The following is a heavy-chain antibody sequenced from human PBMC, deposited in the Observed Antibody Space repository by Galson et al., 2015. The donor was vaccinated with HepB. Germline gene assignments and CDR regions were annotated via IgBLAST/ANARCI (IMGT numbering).Heavy chain of an antibody. J-gene: IGHJ4*02. CDR2: ISAYNGNT. CDR3: ARDGEGTYYDFWSGYSYYFDY. Sequence: QSGAEVKKPGASVKVSCKASGYTFTSYGISWVRQAPGQGLEWMGWISAYNGNTNYAQKLQGRVTMTTDTSTSTAYMELRSLRSDDTAVYYCARDGEGTYYDFWSGYSYYFDYWGQGTLVTVSS. V-gene: IGHV1-18*04. D-gene: IGHD3-3*01. CDR1: GYTFTSYG.